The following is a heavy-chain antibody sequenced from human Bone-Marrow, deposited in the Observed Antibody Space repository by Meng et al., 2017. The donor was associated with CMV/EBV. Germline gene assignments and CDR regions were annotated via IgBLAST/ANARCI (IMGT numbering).Heavy chain of an antibody. D-gene: IGHD3-3*01. CDR3: ARAYYDFWSGYFYYYYGMDV. V-gene: IGHV4-61*01. CDR2: IYYGGST. CDR1: GGSISSSSYY. Sequence: SETLSLTCTVSGGSISSSSYYWSWIRQPPGKGLEWIGYIYYGGSTNYNPSLKSRVTISVDTSKNQFSLKLSSVTAADTAVYYCARAYYDFWSGYFYYYYGMDVWVQGTTVTVSS. J-gene: IGHJ6*02.